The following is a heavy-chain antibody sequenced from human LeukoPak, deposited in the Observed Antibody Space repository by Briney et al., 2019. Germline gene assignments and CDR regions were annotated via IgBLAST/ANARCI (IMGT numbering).Heavy chain of an antibody. V-gene: IGHV1-2*02. Sequence: GSVKVPFKASGYTFTDYYVHWVRQAPGQGLEWMGWIKPKSGDTDYAQKFQGRVTLTRDTSISTAYMELSSLRSDDTAVYFCAREVIPTYYYMDLWGKGTPVTVSS. CDR1: GYTFTDYY. D-gene: IGHD2-2*02. CDR3: AREVIPTYYYMDL. J-gene: IGHJ6*03. CDR2: IKPKSGDT.